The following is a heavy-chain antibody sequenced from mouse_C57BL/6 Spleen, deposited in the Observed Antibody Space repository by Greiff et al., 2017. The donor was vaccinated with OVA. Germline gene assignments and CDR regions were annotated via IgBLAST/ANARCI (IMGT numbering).Heavy chain of an antibody. Sequence: VQLQQSGAELMKPGASVKLSCKATGYTFTGYWIEWVKQRPGHGLEWIGEILPGSGSTNYHEKFKGKATFTADKSSNTAYMQLNSLTTEDSAIYSCARGYYYGSSYFDYWGQGTTLTVSS. CDR2: ILPGSGST. V-gene: IGHV1-9*01. CDR3: ARGYYYGSSYFDY. J-gene: IGHJ2*01. CDR1: GYTFTGYW. D-gene: IGHD1-1*01.